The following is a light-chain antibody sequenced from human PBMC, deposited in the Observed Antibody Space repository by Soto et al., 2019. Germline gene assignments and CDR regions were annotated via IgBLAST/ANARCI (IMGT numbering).Light chain of an antibody. V-gene: IGKV3-20*01. CDR3: QQYGSSPRT. Sequence: EIVLSQSPGTLSVSPGERATLSCRASQSVSSNLAWYQQKPGQAPRLLIYDASSRATGIPDRFSGSGSGTDFTLTISRLEPEDFAVYYCQQYGSSPRTFGQGTKVDIK. J-gene: IGKJ1*01. CDR2: DAS. CDR1: QSVSSN.